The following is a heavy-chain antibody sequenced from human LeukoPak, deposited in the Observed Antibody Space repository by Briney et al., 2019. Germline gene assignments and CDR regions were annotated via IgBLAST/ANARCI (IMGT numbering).Heavy chain of an antibody. J-gene: IGHJ4*02. CDR1: GFTVSSNY. D-gene: IGHD5-12*01. CDR2: IYSGGST. CDR3: ARVVARTATIFDY. Sequence: PGGSLRLSCAASGFTVSSNYMSWVRQAPGKGLEWVSVIYSGGSTYYADSVKGRFTISRDNSKNTLYLQMNSLRGEDTAVYYCARVVARTATIFDYWGQGTLVTVSS. V-gene: IGHV3-53*01.